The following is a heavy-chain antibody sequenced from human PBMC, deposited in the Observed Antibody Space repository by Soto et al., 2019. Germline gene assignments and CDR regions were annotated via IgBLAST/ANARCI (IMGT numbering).Heavy chain of an antibody. CDR3: ARPIVVVVAATLSASAGYGMDV. CDR2: ISYDGSNK. CDR1: GFTFSSYA. J-gene: IGHJ6*02. Sequence: GGSLRLSCAASGFTFSSYAMHWVRQAPGKGLEWVAVISYDGSNKYYADSVKGRFTISRDNSKNTLYLQMNSLRAEDTAVYYCARPIVVVVAATLSASAGYGMDVWGQGTTVTVSS. V-gene: IGHV3-30-3*01. D-gene: IGHD2-15*01.